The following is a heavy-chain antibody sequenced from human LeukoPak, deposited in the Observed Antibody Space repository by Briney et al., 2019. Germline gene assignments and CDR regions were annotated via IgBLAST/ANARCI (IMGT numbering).Heavy chain of an antibody. V-gene: IGHV1-69*05. D-gene: IGHD6-19*01. CDR1: GGTFSSYA. CDR2: IIPIFGTA. CDR3: ARDFDSGWYRPGCFDP. J-gene: IGHJ5*02. Sequence: SVKVSCKASGGTFSSYAISWVRQAPGQGLEWMGRIIPIFGTANYAQKFQGRVTITTDESTSTAYMELSNLRSEDTAVYYCARDFDSGWYRPGCFDPWGQGTLVTVSS.